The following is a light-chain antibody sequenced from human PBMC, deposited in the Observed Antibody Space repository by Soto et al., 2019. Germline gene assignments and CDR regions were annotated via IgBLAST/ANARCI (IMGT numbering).Light chain of an antibody. CDR3: QQYNNWPLT. CDR1: QSVSSN. Sequence: EIVMTQSPATLSVSPGERATLSCRASQSVSSNLAWYQQKPGQAPRLLIYGASTRATGIPARFSGRGSGTDFTLTVSSRQSEASAVYYCQQYNNWPLTFGGGTKVEIK. J-gene: IGKJ4*01. V-gene: IGKV3D-15*01. CDR2: GAS.